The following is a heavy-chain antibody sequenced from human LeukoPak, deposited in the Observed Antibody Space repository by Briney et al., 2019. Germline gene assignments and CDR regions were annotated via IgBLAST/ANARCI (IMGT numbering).Heavy chain of an antibody. CDR3: ATAWRGYSSSLLDY. D-gene: IGHD6-6*01. V-gene: IGHV3-74*01. CDR1: GFIFSSYW. CDR2: INSDGSST. J-gene: IGHJ4*02. Sequence: GGSLRLSCAASGFIFSSYWMHWGRQAPGKGLVWVSRINSDGSSTSYADSVKGRFTISRDNAKNTLYLQMNSLRAEDTAVYYCATAWRGYSSSLLDYWGQGTLVTVSS.